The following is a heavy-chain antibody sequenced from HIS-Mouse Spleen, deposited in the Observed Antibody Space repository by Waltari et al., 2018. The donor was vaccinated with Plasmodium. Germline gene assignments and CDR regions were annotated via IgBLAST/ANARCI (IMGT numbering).Heavy chain of an antibody. J-gene: IGHJ3*02. D-gene: IGHD4-17*01. CDR2: IYSGGST. Sequence: EVQLVESGGGLIQPGGSLRLSCAASGFTVSSNYLSWVRQAPGKGLEWVSVIYSGGSTYYADYVKGRFTISRDNSKNTLYLQMNSLRAEDTAVYYCASKTTVTNHAFDIWGQGTMVTVSS. CDR1: GFTVSSNY. CDR3: ASKTTVTNHAFDI. V-gene: IGHV3-53*01.